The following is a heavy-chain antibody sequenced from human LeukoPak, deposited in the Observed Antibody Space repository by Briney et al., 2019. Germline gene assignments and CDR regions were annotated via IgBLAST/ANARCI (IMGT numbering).Heavy chain of an antibody. CDR2: IYSGDSS. D-gene: IGHD5-18*01. J-gene: IGHJ6*04. CDR1: GFTVSATY. CDR3: ARESLGSVDPRGYSSTVSQDV. V-gene: IGHV3-53*01. Sequence: GGSLRLSCAASGFTVSATYMSWVRQAPGKGLEWVSVIYSGDSSYYADSVKGRFTISRDNSKNTLYLQIHSLRAEDTAVYYCARESLGSVDPRGYSSTVSQDVWGKGTTVTISS.